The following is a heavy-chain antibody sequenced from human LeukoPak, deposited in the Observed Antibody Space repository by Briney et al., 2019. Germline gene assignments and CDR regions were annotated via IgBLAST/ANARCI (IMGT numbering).Heavy chain of an antibody. CDR1: GYSLTELS. Sequence: GASVKVSCKVSGYSLTELSMHWVRQVPGKGLEWMGGFDPEDGETPIFAQKFQGRVTMTEDTSTDTAYMELSSLRSEDTAVYYCATGTIYCSSCSDDYWGQGTLVTVSS. CDR3: ATGTIYCSSCSDDY. V-gene: IGHV1-24*01. J-gene: IGHJ4*02. CDR2: FDPEDGET. D-gene: IGHD2-2*01.